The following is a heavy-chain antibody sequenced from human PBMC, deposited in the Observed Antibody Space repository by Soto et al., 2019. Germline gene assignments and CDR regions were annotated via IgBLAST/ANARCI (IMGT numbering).Heavy chain of an antibody. D-gene: IGHD2-15*01. CDR1: GYTFTSYG. CDR2: ISAYNGNT. V-gene: IGHV1-18*01. CDR3: ARASGGSCYSGMDV. J-gene: IGHJ6*02. Sequence: ASVKVSCKASGYTFTSYGISWVRQAPGQGLEWMGWISAYNGNTNYAQKLQGRVTMTTNTSTSTAYMKLRSLRSDDTAVYYCARASGGSCYSGMDVWGQGTTVTVSS.